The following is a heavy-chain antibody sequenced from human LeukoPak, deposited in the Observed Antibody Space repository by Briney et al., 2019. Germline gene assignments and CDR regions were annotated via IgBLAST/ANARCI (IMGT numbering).Heavy chain of an antibody. V-gene: IGHV1-2*02. Sequence: ASVKVSCKASGYTFTGYYMHWVRQAPGQGLEWMGWINPNSGGTNYAQKFQGRVTMTRDTSISTAYMELSRLRSDDTAVYYCARDLGYCSGGSCHYLFDYWGQGTLVTVSS. J-gene: IGHJ4*02. CDR3: ARDLGYCSGGSCHYLFDY. CDR2: INPNSGGT. D-gene: IGHD2-15*01. CDR1: GYTFTGYY.